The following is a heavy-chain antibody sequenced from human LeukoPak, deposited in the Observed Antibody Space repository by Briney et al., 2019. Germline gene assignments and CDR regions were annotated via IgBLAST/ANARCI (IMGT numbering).Heavy chain of an antibody. V-gene: IGHV3-66*02. J-gene: IGHJ5*02. Sequence: GGSLRLSCAASGFTVSNNYMSWVRQAPGKGLEWVSVIYSGGSTYYADSVKGRFTISRDNSKNTLYLQMNSLRAEDTAVYYCARDNYYDSSGYWRWFDPWGQGTLVTVSS. D-gene: IGHD3-22*01. CDR3: ARDNYYDSSGYWRWFDP. CDR1: GFTVSNNY. CDR2: IYSGGST.